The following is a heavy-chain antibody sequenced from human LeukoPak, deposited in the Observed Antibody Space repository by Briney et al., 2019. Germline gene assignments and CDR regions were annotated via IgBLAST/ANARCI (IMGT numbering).Heavy chain of an antibody. CDR3: ARHTGDAYNFDY. J-gene: IGHJ4*02. Sequence: SETLSLTCSASGFSISNSYYYWGWIRQPPGKGLEWIGSIYSTGINYQNPSLKSRLTMSVDTSNSQFSLKLSSVSAADTAVYYCARHTGDAYNFDYWGEGTLVTVSS. V-gene: IGHV4-39*01. D-gene: IGHD5-24*01. CDR2: IYSTGIN. CDR1: GFSISNSYYY.